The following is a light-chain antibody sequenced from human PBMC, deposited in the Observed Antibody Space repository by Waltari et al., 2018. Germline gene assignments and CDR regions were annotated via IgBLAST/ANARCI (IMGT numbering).Light chain of an antibody. Sequence: DIQMTQSPSSLSASVGDRFTITCQASRDINNYLNCYQQKPGKAPKLLIYDASTLETGVPSRFSGSGSGTDFVFTISRLQPEDIATYYCQHYDGVPPWTFGQGTRVDFK. V-gene: IGKV1-33*01. J-gene: IGKJ1*01. CDR3: QHYDGVPPWT. CDR1: RDINNY. CDR2: DAS.